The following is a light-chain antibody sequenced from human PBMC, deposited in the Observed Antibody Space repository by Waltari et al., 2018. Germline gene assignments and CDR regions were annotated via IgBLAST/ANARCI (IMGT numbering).Light chain of an antibody. CDR3: CSRAGSSVV. Sequence: QSALTQPRSVSGSPGQSVTISCTGHSGDVGAYHYVSWYQEQPGKAPSLTIYDVSERPSGVPDRFSASKSGNTASLTISGLQAEDEGSYHCCSRAGSSVVFGGGTKLTVL. J-gene: IGLJ2*01. CDR1: SGDVGAYHY. V-gene: IGLV2-11*01. CDR2: DVS.